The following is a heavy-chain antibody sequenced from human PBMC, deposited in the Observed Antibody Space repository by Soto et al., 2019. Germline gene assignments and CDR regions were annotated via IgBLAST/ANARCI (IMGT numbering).Heavy chain of an antibody. J-gene: IGHJ5*02. D-gene: IGHD2-15*01. CDR2: IYWNDDK. V-gene: IGHV2-5*01. CDR1: GFSLSTSGVG. Sequence: SGPTLVNPTQTLTLTCTFSGFSLSTSGVGVGWIRQPPGKALEWLALIYWNDDKRYSPSLKSRLTITKDTSKNQVVLTMTNMDPVDTATYYCAHIYPAFAQDNWFDPWGQGTLVTVSS. CDR3: AHIYPAFAQDNWFDP.